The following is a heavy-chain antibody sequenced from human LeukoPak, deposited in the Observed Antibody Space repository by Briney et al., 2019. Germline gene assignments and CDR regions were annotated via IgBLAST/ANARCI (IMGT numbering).Heavy chain of an antibody. CDR3: ASDIQLST. CDR1: GFTFSGCA. D-gene: IGHD3-16*02. V-gene: IGHV3-23*01. Sequence: GGSLRLSCAASGFTFSGCAMSWGRLGQAGRLERVPLIRYRGANSYYTDSVRGRLNISRDNSKDTLFLKRTSLRAEDTAIYYCASDIQLSTWGLGTMVTVSS. J-gene: IGHJ3*01. CDR2: IRYRGANS.